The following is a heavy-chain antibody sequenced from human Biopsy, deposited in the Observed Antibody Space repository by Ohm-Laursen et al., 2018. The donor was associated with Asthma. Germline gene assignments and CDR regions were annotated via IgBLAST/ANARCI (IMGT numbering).Heavy chain of an antibody. J-gene: IGHJ4*02. V-gene: IGHV4-31*03. CDR2: IHHSGTS. Sequence: SETLSLTCIVPGDSITSGGCCWNWIRQHPGKGLEWIGYIHHSGTSYFNPSLKSRVSFSRDTSKNQFSLRLSSVTAADTAMYYCARIPRRSGSYFVDYWGQGTLVTVSS. CDR1: GDSITSGGCC. CDR3: ARIPRRSGSYFVDY. D-gene: IGHD3-22*01.